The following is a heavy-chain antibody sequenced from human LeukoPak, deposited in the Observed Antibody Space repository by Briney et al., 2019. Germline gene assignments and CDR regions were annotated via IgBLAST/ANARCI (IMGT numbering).Heavy chain of an antibody. Sequence: PSETLSLTCAVYGGSFSAYCWSWIRQPPGKGLEWIGEISHSGSTTNYNPSLKNRVTISVDTSKNQFSLRLSSVTAADTSVYYCAPVALATSWFDPWGQGTLVTVSS. D-gene: IGHD6-19*01. CDR3: APVALATSWFDP. CDR1: GGSFSAYC. V-gene: IGHV4-34*01. CDR2: ISHSGSTT. J-gene: IGHJ5*02.